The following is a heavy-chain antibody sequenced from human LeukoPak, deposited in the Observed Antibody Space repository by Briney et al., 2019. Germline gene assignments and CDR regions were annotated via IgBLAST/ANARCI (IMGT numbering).Heavy chain of an antibody. J-gene: IGHJ5*02. CDR1: GYTFTNFY. Sequence: APVNVSCKASGYTFTNFYMHWVRQAPGQGLEWMGVINPSGGSTSFAQKFQGRVTMTRDTSTSTVYMELSSLRSEDTAVYYCARDDNGDNWFDPWGQGTLVTVSS. CDR3: ARDDNGDNWFDP. D-gene: IGHD4-17*01. V-gene: IGHV1-46*01. CDR2: INPSGGST.